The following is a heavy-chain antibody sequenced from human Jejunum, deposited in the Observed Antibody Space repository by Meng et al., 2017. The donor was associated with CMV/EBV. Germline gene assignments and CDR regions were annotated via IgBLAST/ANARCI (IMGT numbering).Heavy chain of an antibody. CDR3: ARFSSTGAYYLGMDV. D-gene: IGHD1-1*01. CDR2: IYYKGST. CDR1: SGSISSSY. J-gene: IGHJ6*02. V-gene: IGHV4-59*01. Sequence: SSGSISSSYWSWIRQPPGKGLEWIGFIYYKGSTSYNPSLRSRVTMSVDTSKNQCSLKVTSVTAADTALYYCARFSSTGAYYLGMDVWGQGTTVTVSS.